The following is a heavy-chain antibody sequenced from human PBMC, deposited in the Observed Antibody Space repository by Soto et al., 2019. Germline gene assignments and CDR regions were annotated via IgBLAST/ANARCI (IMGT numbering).Heavy chain of an antibody. CDR2: IWYDGSNK. V-gene: IGHV3-33*01. CDR1: GFPFSSYG. D-gene: IGHD6-6*01. J-gene: IGHJ4*02. CDR3: ASGSSSSVGRIDY. Sequence: GGAMILSCAASGFPFSSYGMHWVRLAPGKGLEGVAVIWYDGSNKYYADSVKGRFTISRDNSKNTLYLQMNSLRAEDTAVYYCASGSSSSVGRIDYWGQGTRVTVSA.